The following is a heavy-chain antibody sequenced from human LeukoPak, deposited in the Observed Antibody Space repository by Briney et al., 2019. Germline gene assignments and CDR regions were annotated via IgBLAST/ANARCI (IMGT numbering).Heavy chain of an antibody. CDR2: MKVDGTDI. Sequence: QTGGSLRLSCAASGFTFTNDFMTWVRQAPGKGLEWVANMKVDGTDIHYVDSVKGRFTISSDNARNSLYLQMNTLRVEDTAVYYCARSQPNYDSSGYSVWGQGTLVTVSS. D-gene: IGHD3-22*01. V-gene: IGHV3-7*01. CDR3: ARSQPNYDSSGYSV. J-gene: IGHJ4*02. CDR1: GFTFTNDF.